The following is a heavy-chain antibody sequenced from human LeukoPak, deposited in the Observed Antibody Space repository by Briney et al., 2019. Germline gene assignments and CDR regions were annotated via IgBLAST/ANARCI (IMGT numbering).Heavy chain of an antibody. Sequence: GGSLRLSCAASGFTFSRSGMHWVRQAPGKGLEWMTVISYDGSDKYYADSVKGRLTISRDNSKNTLYLQMNSLRAEDTAVYYCAREYSSGWPYYYYYGMDVWGQGTTVTVSS. J-gene: IGHJ6*02. CDR2: ISYDGSDK. CDR1: GFTFSRSG. CDR3: AREYSSGWPYYYYYGMDV. V-gene: IGHV3-30*03. D-gene: IGHD6-19*01.